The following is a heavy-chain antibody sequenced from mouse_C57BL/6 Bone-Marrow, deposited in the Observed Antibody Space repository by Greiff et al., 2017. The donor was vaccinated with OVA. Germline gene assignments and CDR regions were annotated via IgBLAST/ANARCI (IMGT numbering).Heavy chain of an antibody. CDR2: IYPGRGST. V-gene: IGHV1-55*01. CDR3: ARGDSSGTGSFDY. CDR1: GYTFTSYW. D-gene: IGHD3-2*02. Sequence: VQLQQPGAELVKPGASVKMSCKASGYTFTSYWITWVKQRPGQGLEWIGDIYPGRGSTNYNEKFKSKATLTVDTSSSTAYMQLSSLTSEDAAVYYCARGDSSGTGSFDYWGQGTTLTVAS. J-gene: IGHJ2*01.